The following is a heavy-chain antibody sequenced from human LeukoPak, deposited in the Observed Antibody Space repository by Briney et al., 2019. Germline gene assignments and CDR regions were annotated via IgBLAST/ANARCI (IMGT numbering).Heavy chain of an antibody. V-gene: IGHV3-23*01. CDR3: AKGFLSGQHWFDP. CDR2: ISGSGGST. Sequence: GGSLRLSCGASGFTFSSHAMSWVRQAPGKGLEWVSAISGSGGSTYYADSVKGRFTISRDNSKNTLYLQMNSLRAEDTAVYYCAKGFLSGQHWFDPWGQGTLVTVSS. D-gene: IGHD2/OR15-2a*01. CDR1: GFTFSSHA. J-gene: IGHJ5*02.